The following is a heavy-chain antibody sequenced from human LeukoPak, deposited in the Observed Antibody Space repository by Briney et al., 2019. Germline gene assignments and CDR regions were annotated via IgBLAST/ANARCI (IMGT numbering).Heavy chain of an antibody. CDR3: ARDLIPAAVPDSYGMDV. D-gene: IGHD2-2*01. CDR2: INPNSGGP. CDR1: GYTFTAYY. Sequence: ASVKVSCKASGYTFTAYYLHWVRQAPGQGLEWMGRINPNSGGPNSAQKFQGRVTMTRDTSISTAYMELNGLRSGDTAIYYCARDLIPAAVPDSYGMDVWGLGTTVTVSS. V-gene: IGHV1-2*02. J-gene: IGHJ6*02.